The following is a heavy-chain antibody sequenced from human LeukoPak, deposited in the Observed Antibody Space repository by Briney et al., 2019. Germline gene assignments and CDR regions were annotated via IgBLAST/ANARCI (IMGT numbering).Heavy chain of an antibody. CDR1: GGSISSYY. Sequence: SETLSLTCTVSGGSISSYYWSWIRQPPGKGLEWIGYIYYRGSTNYNPSLKSRVTISVDTSKNQFSLKLSSVTAADTAVYYCARGSGYEIDYWGQGTLVTVSS. D-gene: IGHD5-12*01. J-gene: IGHJ4*02. CDR2: IYYRGST. CDR3: ARGSGYEIDY. V-gene: IGHV4-59*01.